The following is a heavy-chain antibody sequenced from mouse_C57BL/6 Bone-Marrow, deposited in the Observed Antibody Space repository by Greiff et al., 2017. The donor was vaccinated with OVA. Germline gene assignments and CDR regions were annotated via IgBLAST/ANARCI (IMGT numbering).Heavy chain of an antibody. CDR1: GYTFTSYW. Sequence: QVQLQQPGAELVKPGASVKLSCKASGYTFTSYWMQWVKQRPGQGLEWIGEIDPSDSYTNYNQKFKGKATLTVDTSSSTAYMQLSSLTSEDSAVYYCARGGGLDVGGTGTTVTVSS. CDR2: IDPSDSYT. CDR3: ARGGGLDV. V-gene: IGHV1-50*01. J-gene: IGHJ1*03.